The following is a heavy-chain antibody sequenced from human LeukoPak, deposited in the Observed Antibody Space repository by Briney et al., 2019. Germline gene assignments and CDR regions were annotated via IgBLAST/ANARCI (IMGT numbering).Heavy chain of an antibody. Sequence: GGSLRLSCAASGFTFSNYGMSWVRQAPGKGLEWVSAISGSGGTTYYADSVKGRFTISRDNAKNSLYLQMNSLRAEDTAVYYCARDSYYYGSGTPPSSYYYYYMDVWGKGTTVTVSS. D-gene: IGHD3-10*01. CDR1: GFTFSNYG. CDR3: ARDSYYYGSGTPPSSYYYYYMDV. CDR2: ISGSGGTT. J-gene: IGHJ6*03. V-gene: IGHV3-23*01.